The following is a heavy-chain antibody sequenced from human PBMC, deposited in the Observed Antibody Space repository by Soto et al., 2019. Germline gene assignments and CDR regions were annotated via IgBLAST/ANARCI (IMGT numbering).Heavy chain of an antibody. Sequence: EVQLVESGGGLEQPGRSLRLSCAASGFSFEAYAMHWVRQVPGKGLEWVSGLSWNSGNIGYADSVKGRFTISRDNAKNSLYLQMNSLGVEDTAVYYCAKAPQWAGYWYFDLWGRGTLVTVSS. CDR1: GFSFEAYA. V-gene: IGHV3-9*01. D-gene: IGHD1-26*01. J-gene: IGHJ2*01. CDR2: LSWNSGNI. CDR3: AKAPQWAGYWYFDL.